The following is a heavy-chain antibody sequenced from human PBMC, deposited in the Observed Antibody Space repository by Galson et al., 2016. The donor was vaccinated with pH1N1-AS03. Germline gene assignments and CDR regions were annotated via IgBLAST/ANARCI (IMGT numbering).Heavy chain of an antibody. V-gene: IGHV3-11*01. Sequence: SLRLSCAASGFTFSDYYMSWIRQAPGKGLEWISCITSSGGSGPTIYYADSVKARFTISRDNAKNSLFLQMNSLRADDTAVYYCARGWYDIWTGYPVDPFDYWGQGALVTVSS. CDR2: ITSSGGSGPTI. J-gene: IGHJ4*02. D-gene: IGHD3-9*01. CDR3: ARGWYDIWTGYPVDPFDY. CDR1: GFTFSDYY.